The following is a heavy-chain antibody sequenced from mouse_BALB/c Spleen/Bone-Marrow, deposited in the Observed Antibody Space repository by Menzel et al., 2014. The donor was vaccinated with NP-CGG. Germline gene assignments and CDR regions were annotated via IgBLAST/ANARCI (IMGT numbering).Heavy chain of an antibody. V-gene: IGHV1-54*01. CDR3: ARWDYAMDY. Sequence: QVQLQQLGAELVRPGTSVKVSCKASGYAFTNYLIEWVKQRPGQGLEWIGVINPGSGGTNYNEKFKGKATLTADKSSSTAYMQLSSLTSDDSAVYFCARWDYAMDYWGQGTSVTVSS. CDR1: GYAFTNYL. CDR2: INPGSGGT. J-gene: IGHJ4*01.